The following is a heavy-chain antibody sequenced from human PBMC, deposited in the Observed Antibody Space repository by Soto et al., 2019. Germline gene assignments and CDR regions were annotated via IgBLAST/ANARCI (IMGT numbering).Heavy chain of an antibody. CDR3: ARVIGYCSGGSCYSYYGMDV. CDR2: INAGNGNT. Sequence: QVQLVQSGAEEKKPGASVKVSCKASGYTFTSYAMHWVRQAHGQRLEWMGWINAGNGNTKYSQKFQGRVTITRDTSASTAYMELSSLRSEDTAVYYCARVIGYCSGGSCYSYYGMDVWGQGTTVTVSS. V-gene: IGHV1-3*05. D-gene: IGHD2-15*01. CDR1: GYTFTSYA. J-gene: IGHJ6*02.